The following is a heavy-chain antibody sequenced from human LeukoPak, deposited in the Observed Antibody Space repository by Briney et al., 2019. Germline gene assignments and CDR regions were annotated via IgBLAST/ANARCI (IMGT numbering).Heavy chain of an antibody. CDR1: GASMTDYY. D-gene: IGHD5-18*01. V-gene: IGHV4-59*01. J-gene: IGHJ3*02. Sequence: SETLSLTCTVSGASMTDYYWSWIRQPPGKGLEWIGYIYYSGSTNYNPSLKSRVTISVDTSKNQFSLKLSSVTAADTAVYYCARRGYSYGSRGAFDILGQGP. CDR3: ARRGYSYGSRGAFDI. CDR2: IYYSGST.